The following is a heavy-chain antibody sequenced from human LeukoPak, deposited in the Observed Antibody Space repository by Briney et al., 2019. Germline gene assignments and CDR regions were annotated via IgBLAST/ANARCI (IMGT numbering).Heavy chain of an antibody. CDR2: IKQDGSEK. CDR1: GFTFSGYW. J-gene: IGHJ5*02. CDR3: ARFRFGYYDNSAPP. Sequence: GGSLRLSCAASGFTFSGYWMNWVRQAPGKGLEWVANIKQDGSEKFYVDSVKGRFIISRDNAKNSLYLQMNSLRAEDTAVYYCARFRFGYYDNSAPPWGQGTLVTVSS. D-gene: IGHD3-22*01. V-gene: IGHV3-7*01.